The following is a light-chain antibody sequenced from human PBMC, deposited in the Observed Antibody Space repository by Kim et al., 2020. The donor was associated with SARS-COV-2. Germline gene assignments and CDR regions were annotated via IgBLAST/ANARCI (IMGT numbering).Light chain of an antibody. CDR3: QAWDSRTVV. CDR2: QDS. CDR1: KLGDKY. V-gene: IGLV3-1*01. J-gene: IGLJ2*01. Sequence: SYELTQPPSVSVSPGQTASITCSGDKLGDKYACWYQQKPGQSPVSVIYQDSKRPSGIPERFSGSNSGNTATLTISGTQAMDEADYYCQAWDSRTVVFGGGTQLTVL.